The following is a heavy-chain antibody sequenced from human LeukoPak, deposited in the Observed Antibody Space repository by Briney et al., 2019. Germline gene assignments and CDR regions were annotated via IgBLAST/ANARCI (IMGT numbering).Heavy chain of an antibody. Sequence: GGSLRLSCAASGFTFSSYSMNWIRPAPGKGLACVSSISHSCSDLHYADSVKGRFTISRDNAKNSLYLQMNSPRAEDTAVNFCATRVWNDSDAFDIWGKGTMVTVSS. J-gene: IGHJ3*02. D-gene: IGHD3-22*01. CDR3: ATRVWNDSDAFDI. V-gene: IGHV3-21*01. CDR1: GFTFSSYS. CDR2: ISHSCSDL.